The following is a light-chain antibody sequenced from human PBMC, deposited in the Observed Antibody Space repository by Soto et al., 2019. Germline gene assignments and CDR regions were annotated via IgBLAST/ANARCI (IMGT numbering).Light chain of an antibody. CDR1: QGINTY. CDR3: QKYSIDPTWT. J-gene: IGKJ1*01. V-gene: IGKV1-27*01. CDR2: GAS. Sequence: DIQMTQSPSSLSASVGDRVTITCRASQGINTYLAWYQQKPGKVPKLLIFGASTLQSGVPSRFSGSGSGTDFTLTISSLQAEDVATYYCQKYSIDPTWTFGQGTKVEIK.